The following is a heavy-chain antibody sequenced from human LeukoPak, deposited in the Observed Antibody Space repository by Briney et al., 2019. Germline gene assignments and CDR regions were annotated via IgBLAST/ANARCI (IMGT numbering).Heavy chain of an antibody. D-gene: IGHD3-3*01. CDR1: GYSFTSYW. Sequence: GESLKISCKGSGYSFTSYWIGWVRQMPGKGLEWMGIIYPGDSDTRYSPSFQGQVTISADKSISTAYLQWSSLKVSDTAMYYCARLKEYYGFQGTFVDYWGQGTLVTVSS. CDR3: ARLKEYYGFQGTFVDY. V-gene: IGHV5-51*01. J-gene: IGHJ4*02. CDR2: IYPGDSDT.